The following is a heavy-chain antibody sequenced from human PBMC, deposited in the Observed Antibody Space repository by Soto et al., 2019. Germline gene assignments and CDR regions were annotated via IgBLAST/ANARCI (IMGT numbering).Heavy chain of an antibody. V-gene: IGHV3-7*01. CDR3: ATTATAPFGDISTVYYFDY. CDR1: EVTITYYW. D-gene: IGHD4-17*01. J-gene: IGHJ4*02. CDR2: INQGGSEV. Sequence: EVHLVESGGGVVPPGGSLSLSCMASEVTITYYWMSWVRQAPGQGLEWVAYINQGGSEVEYLDSVKGRFTISRDNAKRSVFLEMNDLKDEDAGLYYCATTATAPFGDISTVYYFDYWGLGTQVTVSS.